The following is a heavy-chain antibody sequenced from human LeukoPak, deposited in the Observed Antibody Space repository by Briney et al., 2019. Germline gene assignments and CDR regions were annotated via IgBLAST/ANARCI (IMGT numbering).Heavy chain of an antibody. CDR1: GGSISSSSYY. V-gene: IGHV4-39*01. J-gene: IGHJ3*02. CDR3: ARRVDTSGPLPGAFDI. Sequence: PSETLSLTCTVSGGSISSSSYYWGWIRQPPGKGLEWIGSIYYGGSTYYSPSLRSRVTISVDTSRNQFSLRLSSVTAADTAVYYCARRVDTSGPLPGAFDIWGRGTMVTVSS. CDR2: IYYGGST. D-gene: IGHD6-19*01.